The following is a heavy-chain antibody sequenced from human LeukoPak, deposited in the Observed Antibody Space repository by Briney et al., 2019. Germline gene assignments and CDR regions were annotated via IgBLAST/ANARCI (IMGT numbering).Heavy chain of an antibody. D-gene: IGHD3-16*01. CDR1: GYSISSGYY. Sequence: SETLSLTCTVSGYSISSGYYWGWIRQPPGKGLEWIGSIYHSGSTYYNPSLKSRVTISVDTSKNQFSLKLSSVTAADTAVYYCARGEPLMIVPFYYMDVWAKGTTVTVSS. CDR3: ARGEPLMIVPFYYMDV. V-gene: IGHV4-38-2*02. CDR2: IYHSGST. J-gene: IGHJ6*03.